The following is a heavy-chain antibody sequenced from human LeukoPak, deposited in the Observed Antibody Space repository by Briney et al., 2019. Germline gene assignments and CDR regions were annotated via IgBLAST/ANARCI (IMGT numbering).Heavy chain of an antibody. CDR3: ARLYDFWSGYYEYYFDY. J-gene: IGHJ4*02. D-gene: IGHD3-3*01. Sequence: SETLSLTCTVSGGSISSSSYYWGWIRQPPGKGLEWIGSIYYSGSTYYNPSLKSRVTISVDTSKNQFSLKLSSVTAADTAVYYCARLYDFWSGYYEYYFDYWGQGTLVTVSS. V-gene: IGHV4-39*01. CDR1: GGSISSSSYY. CDR2: IYYSGST.